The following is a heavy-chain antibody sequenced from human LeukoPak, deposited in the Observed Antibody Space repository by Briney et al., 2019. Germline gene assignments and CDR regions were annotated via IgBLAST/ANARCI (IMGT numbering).Heavy chain of an antibody. D-gene: IGHD6-6*01. J-gene: IGHJ4*02. CDR1: GGSISTSSYY. CDR2: IYYSGST. V-gene: IGHV4-39*01. Sequence: SEALSLTCTVSGGSISTSSYYWGWIRQPPGKGLEWIGSIYYSGSTYYNPSLKSRVTISVDTSKNQFSLKLSSVTAADTAVYYCASVGPSIAARPDYWGQGTLVTVSS. CDR3: ASVGPSIAARPDY.